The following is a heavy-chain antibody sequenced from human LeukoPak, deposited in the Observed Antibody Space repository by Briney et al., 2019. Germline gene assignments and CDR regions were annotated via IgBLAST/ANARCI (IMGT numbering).Heavy chain of an antibody. J-gene: IGHJ4*02. CDR3: ATVRGSGWYFDY. CDR2: FDPEDGET. Sequence: ASVKVSCKVSGYTLTELSMHWVRQAPGKGLEWMGGFDPEDGETIYAQKFQGRVTMTKDTSTDTAYMELSSLRSEDTAVYYCATVRGSGWYFDYWGQGTLVTLSS. D-gene: IGHD6-19*01. CDR1: GYTLTELS. V-gene: IGHV1-24*01.